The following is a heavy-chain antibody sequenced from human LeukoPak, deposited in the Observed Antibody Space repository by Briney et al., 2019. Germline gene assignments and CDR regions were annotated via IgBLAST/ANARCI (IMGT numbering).Heavy chain of an antibody. D-gene: IGHD2-15*01. CDR1: GYRFSDYY. CDR2: VNSNSGGT. Sequence: GASVKVSCKTSGYRFSDYYMHWVRQAPGQGLEWRGWVNSNSGGTHYAQKFEGRVTMTRDTSISTAYMELSRLKSDDTAVYYCARGYCSGGSCYHFESWGQGTLVTVSS. CDR3: ARGYCSGGSCYHFES. J-gene: IGHJ4*02. V-gene: IGHV1-2*02.